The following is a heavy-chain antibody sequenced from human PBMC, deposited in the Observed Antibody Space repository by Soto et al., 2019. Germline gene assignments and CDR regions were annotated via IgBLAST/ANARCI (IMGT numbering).Heavy chain of an antibody. Sequence: ESGGGVVQPGRSLRLSCAASGFTFYKYGVHWVRQAPGKGLEWVALISHDGSNKYYVDSVKGRFTIARDNSKNTVFLQMNSLRPEDTALYFCAKDDSNRWYNYYAMDVWGQGTTVTVSS. J-gene: IGHJ6*02. CDR2: ISHDGSNK. CDR1: GFTFYKYG. D-gene: IGHD3-22*01. CDR3: AKDDSNRWYNYYAMDV. V-gene: IGHV3-30*18.